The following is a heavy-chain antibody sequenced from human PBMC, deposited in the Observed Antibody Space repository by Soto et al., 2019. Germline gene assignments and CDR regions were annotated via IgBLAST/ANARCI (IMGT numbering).Heavy chain of an antibody. V-gene: IGHV4-59*01. D-gene: IGHD1-7*01. CDR3: ARDRELELSP. Sequence: PSETLSLTCTVSGGSISSYYWSWIRQPPGKGLEWIGYIYYSGSTNYNPPLKSRVTISVDTSKNQFSLKLSSVTAADTAVYYCARDRELELSPWGQGALVTVSS. CDR2: IYYSGST. J-gene: IGHJ5*02. CDR1: GGSISSYY.